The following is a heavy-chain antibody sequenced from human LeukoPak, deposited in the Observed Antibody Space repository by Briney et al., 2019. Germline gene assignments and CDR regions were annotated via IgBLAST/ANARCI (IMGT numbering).Heavy chain of an antibody. CDR1: GFSFNNYA. CDR3: AKAGEYCPDGSCYSENYYFDF. V-gene: IGHV3-23*01. Sequence: PGGCLRLSCEASGFSFNNYAITSVRQAPGRGLEWVSGITGRGGSTYYSVKGRFTISRDNTKNTLFLQMSNLRAEDTAVYYCAKAGEYCPDGSCYSENYYFDFWGQGTLVTVSS. D-gene: IGHD2-15*01. CDR2: ITGRGGST. J-gene: IGHJ4*02.